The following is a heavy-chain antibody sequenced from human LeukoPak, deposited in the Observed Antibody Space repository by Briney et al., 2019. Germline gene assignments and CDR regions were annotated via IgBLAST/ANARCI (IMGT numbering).Heavy chain of an antibody. CDR2: ISYDGNNE. J-gene: IGHJ4*02. CDR3: AKDTYYLDSSGYYTFDY. Sequence: PGGSLRLSCAASGFTFSSYGMHWVRQASGKGLEWVAVISYDGNNENYADSVKGRFTISRDNSKNTLYLQMNSLRAEDTAVYYCAKDTYYLDSSGYYTFDYWGQGTLVTVSS. D-gene: IGHD3-22*01. CDR1: GFTFSSYG. V-gene: IGHV3-30*18.